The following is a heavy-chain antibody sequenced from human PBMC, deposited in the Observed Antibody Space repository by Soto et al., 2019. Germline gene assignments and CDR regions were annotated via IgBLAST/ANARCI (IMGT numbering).Heavy chain of an antibody. CDR2: INNSGRT. CDR3: ATELGRRPGMAVAGTLL. J-gene: IGHJ4*02. Sequence: QLRESGPRLVKPSETLTLTCTVSGDSITTSSFLWAWVRQPPGKGLEWIANINNSGRTNYNPSLKSRFTISVDTSQNQFSLQLTSVTAADTATYYCATELGRRPGMAVAGTLLWGQGTLVIVSS. V-gene: IGHV4-39*01. CDR1: GDSITTSSFL. D-gene: IGHD6-19*01.